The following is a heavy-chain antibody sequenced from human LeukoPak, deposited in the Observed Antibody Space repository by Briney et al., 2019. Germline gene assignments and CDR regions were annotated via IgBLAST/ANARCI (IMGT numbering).Heavy chain of an antibody. CDR1: GFTFSSYG. V-gene: IGHV3-33*06. D-gene: IGHD5-18*01. CDR2: IWYDGSNK. CDR3: AKYRGYNYDYAIDY. Sequence: GGSLRLSCAASGFTFSSYGMHWVRQAPGKGLEWVAVIWYDGSNKYYADSVKGRFTISRDNSKNTLYLQMNSLRAEDTAVYYCAKYRGYNYDYAIDYWGQGTLVTVSS. J-gene: IGHJ4*02.